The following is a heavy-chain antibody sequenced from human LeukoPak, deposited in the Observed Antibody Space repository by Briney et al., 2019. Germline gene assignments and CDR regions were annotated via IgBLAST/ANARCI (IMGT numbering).Heavy chain of an antibody. CDR2: IWDSGTPI. CDR3: ARDSWLDV. Sequence: TGGSLRLSCAASGFTFSSYSMTWVRQAPVMGLEWISYIWDSGTPIYYADSVKGRFTISRDNANNLVYLQMTSVRAEDTAVYYCARDSWLDVWGQGTMVTVSS. D-gene: IGHD3-9*01. CDR1: GFTFSSYS. J-gene: IGHJ3*01. V-gene: IGHV3-48*01.